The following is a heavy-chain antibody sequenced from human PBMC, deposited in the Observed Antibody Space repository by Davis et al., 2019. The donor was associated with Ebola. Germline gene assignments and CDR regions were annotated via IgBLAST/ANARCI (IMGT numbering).Heavy chain of an antibody. CDR2: ISAYNGNT. CDR3: ARDLLVPTAPNFDY. V-gene: IGHV1-18*04. J-gene: IGHJ4*02. D-gene: IGHD2-2*01. CDR1: GYTFTGYY. Sequence: ASVKVSCKASGYTFTGYYMHWVRQAPGQGLEWMGWISAYNGNTNYAQKLQGRVTMTTDTSTSTAYMELRSLRSDDTAVYYCARDLLVPTAPNFDYWGQGTLVTVSS.